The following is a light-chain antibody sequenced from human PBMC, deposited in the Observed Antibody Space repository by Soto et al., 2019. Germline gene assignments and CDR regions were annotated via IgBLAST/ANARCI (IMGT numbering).Light chain of an antibody. V-gene: IGKV3-11*01. CDR1: QSVSSY. CDR2: DAS. J-gene: IGKJ4*01. CDR3: QQRSNWPST. Sequence: EIVLTQSPATLSLSPGERAALSCRASQSVSSYLAWYQQKPGQAPRLLIYDASKRAPGIPARFTGSGSGTDFTLTISSLEPGDFAVYFCQQRSNWPSTFGGGTKVEI.